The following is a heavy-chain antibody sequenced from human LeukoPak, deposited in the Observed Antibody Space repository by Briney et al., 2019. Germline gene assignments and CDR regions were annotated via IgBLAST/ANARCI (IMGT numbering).Heavy chain of an antibody. CDR2: ISAYNGNT. Sequence: ASVKVSCKASGYTFTSYAISWVRQAPGQGLEWMGWISAYNGNTNYAQKLQGRVAMTTDTSTSTAYMELRSLRSDDTAVYYCARTSYDILTGTKKEVDYWGQGTLVTVSS. D-gene: IGHD3-9*01. V-gene: IGHV1-18*01. CDR3: ARTSYDILTGTKKEVDY. CDR1: GYTFTSYA. J-gene: IGHJ4*02.